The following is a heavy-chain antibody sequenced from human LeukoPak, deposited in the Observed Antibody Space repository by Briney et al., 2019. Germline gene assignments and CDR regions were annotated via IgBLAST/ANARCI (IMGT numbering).Heavy chain of an antibody. D-gene: IGHD6-6*01. V-gene: IGHV3-33*01. Sequence: TGGSLRLSCAASGFTFSNHGMHWVRQAPGEGVEWVANIWYDGSQEYYADTVKGRFTISRDISKNTLYLQMNSLRAEDTAVYYCARDLAAARLDFRGQGTLVTVSS. CDR1: GFTFSNHG. CDR2: IWYDGSQE. CDR3: ARDLAAARLDF. J-gene: IGHJ4*02.